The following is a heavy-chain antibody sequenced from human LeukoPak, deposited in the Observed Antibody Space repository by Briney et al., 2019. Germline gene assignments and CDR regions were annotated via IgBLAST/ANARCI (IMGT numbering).Heavy chain of an antibody. CDR3: ARDASSHPYCSSTSCYIDY. V-gene: IGHV4-34*01. J-gene: IGHJ4*02. Sequence: PSETLSLTCAVYGGSFSGYYWSWIRQPPGKGLEWIGEVNHSGSTNYNPSLKSRVTISVDTSKNQFSLKLSSVTAADTAVYYCARDASSHPYCSSTSCYIDYWGQGTLVTVSS. CDR1: GGSFSGYY. D-gene: IGHD2-2*02. CDR2: VNHSGST.